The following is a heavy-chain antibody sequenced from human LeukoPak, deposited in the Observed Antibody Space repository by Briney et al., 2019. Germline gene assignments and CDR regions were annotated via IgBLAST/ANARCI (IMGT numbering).Heavy chain of an antibody. Sequence: GGSLRLSCAASGFTVSSNYMNWVRQAPGKGLEWVSVIYTGGTIYYADSVKGRFTISRDNSRNTLYLQMNSLRAEDTAVYYCARDPLLYSSGWLDDAFDIWGQGTMVTVSS. J-gene: IGHJ3*02. CDR2: IYTGGTI. V-gene: IGHV3-53*01. CDR1: GFTVSSNY. CDR3: ARDPLLYSSGWLDDAFDI. D-gene: IGHD6-19*01.